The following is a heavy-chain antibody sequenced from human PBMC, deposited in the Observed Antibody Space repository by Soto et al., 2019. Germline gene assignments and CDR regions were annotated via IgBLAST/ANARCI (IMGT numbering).Heavy chain of an antibody. CDR1: GYTFTSYG. J-gene: IGHJ6*02. V-gene: IGHV1-18*01. CDR3: ALRSRDIVVVPAARLDYYGMDV. D-gene: IGHD2-2*01. Sequence: GASVKVSCKAPGYTFTSYGISWGRQAPGQGLEWMGWISAYNGNTNYAQKLQGRVTMTTDTSTSTAYMELRSLRSDDTAVYYCALRSRDIVVVPAARLDYYGMDVWGQGTTVTVSS. CDR2: ISAYNGNT.